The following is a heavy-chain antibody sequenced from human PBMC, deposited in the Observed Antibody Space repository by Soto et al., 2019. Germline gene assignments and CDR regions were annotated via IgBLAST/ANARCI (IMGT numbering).Heavy chain of an antibody. D-gene: IGHD5-18*01. CDR3: AREGVGYSYGFYGMDV. CDR1: GGTFSSYA. Sequence: SVKVSCKASGGTFSSYAISWVRQAPGQGLEWMGGIIPIFGTANYAQKFQGRVTITADESTSTAYMELSSLRSEDTAVYYCAREGVGYSYGFYGMDVWGQGTTVTISS. V-gene: IGHV1-69*13. J-gene: IGHJ6*02. CDR2: IIPIFGTA.